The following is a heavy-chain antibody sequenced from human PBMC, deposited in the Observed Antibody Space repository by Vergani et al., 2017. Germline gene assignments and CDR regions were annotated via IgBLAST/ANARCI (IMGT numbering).Heavy chain of an antibody. V-gene: IGHV4-34*02. CDR1: GGSFSGYY. CDR3: ARGRYRSGWLYYLDY. Sequence: QVQLQQWGAGLLKPSETLSLTCAVYGGSFSGYYWSWIRQPPGKGLEWIGEINQSGSTKYNPSRKSRVTISVDTSKNQFSLKLSAVTAADTAVYYCARGRYRSGWLYYLDYWGQGTLVSVSS. D-gene: IGHD6-19*01. CDR2: INQSGST. J-gene: IGHJ4*02.